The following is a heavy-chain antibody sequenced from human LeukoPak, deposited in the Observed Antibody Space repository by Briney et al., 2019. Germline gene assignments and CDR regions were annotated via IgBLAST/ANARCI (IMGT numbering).Heavy chain of an antibody. CDR3: ARGYCSSTSCYWRGNWFDP. D-gene: IGHD2-2*01. Sequence: AASVKVSCKASGGTFSSYTISWVRQAPGQGLEWMGRVIPILGIANYAQKFQGRVTITADKSTSTAYMELSSLRSEDTAVYYCARGYCSSTSCYWRGNWFDPWGQETLVTVSS. CDR2: VIPILGIA. J-gene: IGHJ5*02. V-gene: IGHV1-69*02. CDR1: GGTFSSYT.